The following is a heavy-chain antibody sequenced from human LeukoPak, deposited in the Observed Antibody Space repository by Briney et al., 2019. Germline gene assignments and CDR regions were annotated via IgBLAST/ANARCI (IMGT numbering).Heavy chain of an antibody. J-gene: IGHJ3*02. CDR3: ARLSDTEGSSTSYRASDI. CDR2: IRQDGSDK. Sequence: PGGSLRLSCAASGFTFTTHWMSWVRQAPGKGLEWVANIRQDGSDKHYLESVKGRFTISRDNAKNSLYLQMNSLRAEDTAVYYCARLSDTEGSSTSYRASDIWGQGTLVTVSS. V-gene: IGHV3-7*01. D-gene: IGHD2-2*01. CDR1: GFTFTTHW.